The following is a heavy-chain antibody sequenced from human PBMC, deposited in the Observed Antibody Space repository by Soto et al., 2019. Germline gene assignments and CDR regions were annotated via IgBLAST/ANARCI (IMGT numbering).Heavy chain of an antibody. CDR1: GGTFSSYA. Sequence: QVQLVQSGAEVKKPGSSVKVSCKASGGTFSSYAINWVRQAPGQGLEWMGGIIPIFGTANYAQKFQGRVTITADQSTSTAYMELSSLRSEDTAVYYCARDGGSGNYRYYGMDVWGQGTTVTVSS. CDR2: IIPIFGTA. V-gene: IGHV1-69*12. J-gene: IGHJ6*02. D-gene: IGHD3-10*01. CDR3: ARDGGSGNYRYYGMDV.